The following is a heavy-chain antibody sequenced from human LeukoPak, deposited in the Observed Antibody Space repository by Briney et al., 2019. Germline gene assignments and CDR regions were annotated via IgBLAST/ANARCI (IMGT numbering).Heavy chain of an antibody. V-gene: IGHV3-7*01. CDR2: IKQDGSEK. J-gene: IGHJ4*02. CDR1: GFSFSTYW. Sequence: GGSLRLSCAASGFSFSTYWMSWVRQAPGKGLEWVANIKQDGSEKYYVDSAKGRFTISRDNAKNSLYLQMNSLRAEDTAAYYCATDLGSSRPNFWGQGILVTVSS. D-gene: IGHD6-13*01. CDR3: ATDLGSSRPNF.